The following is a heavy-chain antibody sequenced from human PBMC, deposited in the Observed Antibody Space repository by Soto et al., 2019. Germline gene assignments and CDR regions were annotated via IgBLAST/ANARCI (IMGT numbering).Heavy chain of an antibody. Sequence: QLQLQESGPRLVKPSETLSLTCSVSGGSISSSSYSWGWIRQPPGKGLEWIGTIYYSGSTHYNPSLEGRVAISADTPNNQLSLRLSSVTAAYTAVYYCGRQQGHCGSTTCFGYYSVDVWGQGTTVTVS. CDR3: GRQQGHCGSTTCFGYYSVDV. CDR2: IYYSGST. V-gene: IGHV4-39*01. D-gene: IGHD2-2*01. CDR1: GGSISSSSYS. J-gene: IGHJ6*02.